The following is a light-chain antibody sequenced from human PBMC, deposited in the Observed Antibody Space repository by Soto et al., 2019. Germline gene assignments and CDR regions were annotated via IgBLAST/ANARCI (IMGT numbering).Light chain of an antibody. CDR3: QQYGSSPLT. Sequence: EIVLTQSPGTLSLSPGERVTLSCRASQSVTSNYLAWYQQKPGQAPGLLIHGASSRPTGIPDRFSGRGSGTDFTLTISRLEPEESAVYYCQQYGSSPLTFGGGTKVEIK. V-gene: IGKV3-20*01. CDR1: QSVTSNY. J-gene: IGKJ4*01. CDR2: GAS.